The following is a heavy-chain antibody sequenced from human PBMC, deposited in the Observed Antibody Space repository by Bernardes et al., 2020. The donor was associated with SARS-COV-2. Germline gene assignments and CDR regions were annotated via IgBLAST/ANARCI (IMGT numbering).Heavy chain of an antibody. Sequence: GRSLRLSCVTSGLDFSNFDMAWVRQTPEKGLEWVSTISRIRNTHYADFVQGRFTISRDDANNALYLQMNNLRVEDTATYYCATELQYDNLYWGQGALVTVSS. CDR1: GLDFSNFD. CDR2: ISRIRNT. CDR3: ATELQYDNLY. J-gene: IGHJ4*02. V-gene: IGHV3-23*01. D-gene: IGHD3-22*01.